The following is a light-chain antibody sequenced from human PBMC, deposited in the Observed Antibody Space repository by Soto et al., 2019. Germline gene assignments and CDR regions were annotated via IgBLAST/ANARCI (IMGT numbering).Light chain of an antibody. CDR2: MGS. CDR1: QSLLHRNGYTY. CDR3: MQTLQTRT. Sequence: DIVVTQSPLSLTVTPGEPASISCRSSQSLLHRNGYTYLDWYLQKPGQSPQVLIYMGSNRASGVPDRFSGSGSGTDFTLKISRVEAEDGGVYYCMQTLQTRTFGQGTKVEI. J-gene: IGKJ1*01. V-gene: IGKV2-28*01.